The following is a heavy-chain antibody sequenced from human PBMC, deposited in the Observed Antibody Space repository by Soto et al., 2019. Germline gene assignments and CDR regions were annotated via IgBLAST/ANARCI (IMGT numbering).Heavy chain of an antibody. CDR2: IFHGGNT. CDR1: GFFISSGNY. CDR3: ARARWYDAFDV. Sequence: SETLSLTCAVSGFFISSGNYWGWIRKPPGKGLEWIGSIFHGGNTYYNPSLKSRVTISVDMSKNQFSLKLNSVTAADTAVYCCARARWYDAFDVWGQGTVVTVSS. J-gene: IGHJ3*01. V-gene: IGHV4-38-2*01. D-gene: IGHD2-15*01.